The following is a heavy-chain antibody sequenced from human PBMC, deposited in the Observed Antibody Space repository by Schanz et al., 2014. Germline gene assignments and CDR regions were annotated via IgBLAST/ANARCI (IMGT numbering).Heavy chain of an antibody. J-gene: IGHJ4*02. D-gene: IGHD2-2*01. CDR1: GFTFSTYA. Sequence: VQLVESGGGLVQPGGSLRLSCTASGFTFSTYAMAWVRQAPGKGLEWVAVVSDDGNKKYYADSVKGRFTISRDNSKNTLYLQMNGLRSEDTAVYYCARGGFFDSTSFDSWGQGTLVTVSS. CDR2: VSDDGNKK. CDR3: ARGGFFDSTSFDS. V-gene: IGHV3-30*03.